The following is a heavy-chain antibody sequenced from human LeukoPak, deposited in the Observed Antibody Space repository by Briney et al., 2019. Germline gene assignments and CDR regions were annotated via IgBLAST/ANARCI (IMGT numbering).Heavy chain of an antibody. D-gene: IGHD3-10*01. V-gene: IGHV3-23*01. Sequence: PGGCLRLAFSPSGLTFSSYAIGSVRQAPGRGLGWVSAISGRGGSTSYADSVKGRFTIPRDNSKNPLHLQMNSLRAEETGVYYCAKDSALMVQGVIPVWGEGTGVTVSS. CDR2: ISGRGGST. CDR1: GLTFSSYA. CDR3: AKDSALMVQGVIPV. J-gene: IGHJ4*02.